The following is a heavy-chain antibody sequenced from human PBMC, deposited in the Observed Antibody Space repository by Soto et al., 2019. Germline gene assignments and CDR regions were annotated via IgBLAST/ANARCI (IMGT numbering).Heavy chain of an antibody. V-gene: IGHV1-18*01. CDR2: ISAYNGNT. Sequence: QVQLVQSGAEVKKPGAPAQVSCKASGYTFTSYGISWVRQAPGQGLEWMRWISAYNGNTKYAQKLPGRVTMTTDTCTSTVYMELRSLRSDDTAVYYCARGGFTIFGVVTDPLRDVWGQGTTVTVSS. CDR3: ARGGFTIFGVVTDPLRDV. J-gene: IGHJ6*02. D-gene: IGHD3-3*01. CDR1: GYTFTSYG.